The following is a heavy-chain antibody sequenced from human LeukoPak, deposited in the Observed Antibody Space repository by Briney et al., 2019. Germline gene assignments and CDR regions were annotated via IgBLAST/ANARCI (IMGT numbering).Heavy chain of an antibody. CDR1: GGSISSYY. Sequence: SETLSLTCTVSGGSISSYYWSWIRQPAGKGLEWIGRIYTSGSTNYNPSLKGRVTMSVDTSKNQFSLKLSSVTAADTAVYYCARDGVVAAPYYYYYYMDVWGKGTTVTVSS. D-gene: IGHD2-15*01. CDR2: IYTSGST. V-gene: IGHV4-4*07. CDR3: ARDGVVAAPYYYYYYMDV. J-gene: IGHJ6*03.